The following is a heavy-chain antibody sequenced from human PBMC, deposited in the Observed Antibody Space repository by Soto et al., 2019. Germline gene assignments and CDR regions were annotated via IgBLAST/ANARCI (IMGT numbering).Heavy chain of an antibody. D-gene: IGHD3-16*01. CDR1: GFTLSSSA. CDR2: DGVGSGKK. Sequence: VKVSCQASGFTLSSSAVQGVRQARGQSPEGVGGDGVGSGKKKHPQKFQERVTISVDTSKNQFSLEPSPVTAPGTAVFFFARGGGGSYGMDVWGKGTTVTVSS. V-gene: IGHV1-58*01. J-gene: IGHJ6*04. CDR3: ARGGGGSYGMDV.